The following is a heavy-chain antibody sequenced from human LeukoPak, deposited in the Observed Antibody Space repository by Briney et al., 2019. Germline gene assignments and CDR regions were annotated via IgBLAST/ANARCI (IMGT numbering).Heavy chain of an antibody. CDR1: GGSISSYY. V-gene: IGHV4-59*04. Sequence: SETLSLTCTVSGGSISSYYWSWIRQPPGKGLEWIGSIYYSGSTYYNPSLKSRVTISVDTSKNQFSLKLSSVTAADTAVYYCAGGYYDFWSGYYQGEVERDYWGQGTLVTVSS. CDR2: IYYSGST. D-gene: IGHD3-3*01. CDR3: AGGYYDFWSGYYQGEVERDY. J-gene: IGHJ4*02.